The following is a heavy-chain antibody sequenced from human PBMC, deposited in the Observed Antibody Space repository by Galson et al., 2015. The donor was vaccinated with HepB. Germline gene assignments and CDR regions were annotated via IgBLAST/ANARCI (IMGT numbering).Heavy chain of an antibody. Sequence: SLRLSCAVSGFTPSNYAMNWVRQAPGKGLEWVSRISGSGGSTYYADSVKGRFTLSRDNSKNTLSLQMNSLRVEDTAVYYCAKAVVTTYHDAFDIWGQGTMVTVSS. J-gene: IGHJ3*02. D-gene: IGHD4-23*01. CDR2: ISGSGGST. CDR3: AKAVVTTYHDAFDI. CDR1: GFTPSNYA. V-gene: IGHV3-23*01.